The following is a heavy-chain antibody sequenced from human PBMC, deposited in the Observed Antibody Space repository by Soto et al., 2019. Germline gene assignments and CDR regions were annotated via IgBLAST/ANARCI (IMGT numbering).Heavy chain of an antibody. Sequence: QVQLQESGPGLVKPSGTLSLTCAVSGGSISSSNWWSWVRQPPGKGLEWIGEIYHSGSTNYNPSLKSRVTISVDKSKNQFSLKLSSVTAADTAVYYCAREVATDSSGYYPYYFDYWGQGTLVTVSS. CDR1: GGSISSSNW. J-gene: IGHJ4*02. CDR2: IYHSGST. D-gene: IGHD3-22*01. V-gene: IGHV4-4*02. CDR3: AREVATDSSGYYPYYFDY.